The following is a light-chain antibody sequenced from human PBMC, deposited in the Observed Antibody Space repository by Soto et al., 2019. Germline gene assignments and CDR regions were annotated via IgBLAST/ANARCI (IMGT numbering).Light chain of an antibody. CDR1: SSNIGAGSD. J-gene: IGLJ3*02. CDR2: SNT. Sequence: QSVLTQPPSVSGAPGQRVTISCTGSSSNIGAGSDVHWYQQLPGTAPKLLIYSNTNRPSGVPDRFSGSKSGTSASLAITGLQAGDEAHYYCQSYDSILTGSVFGGGTKLTVL. CDR3: QSYDSILTGSV. V-gene: IGLV1-40*01.